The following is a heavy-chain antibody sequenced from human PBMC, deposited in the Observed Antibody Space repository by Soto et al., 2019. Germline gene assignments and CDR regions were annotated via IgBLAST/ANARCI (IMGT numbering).Heavy chain of an antibody. CDR2: IYSDGGT. J-gene: IGHJ6*03. CDR3: ARASYYFYYYMDV. Sequence: EVQLVESGGGLVQPGGSPRLSCAASGFTVSSNYISWVRQAPGKGLEWVSVIYSDGGTHYADSLKGRFTISRDNSKNTMYLQMNSLRAEDTAVYYCARASYYFYYYMDVWGKGTTVTVSS. V-gene: IGHV3-66*01. CDR1: GFTVSSNY.